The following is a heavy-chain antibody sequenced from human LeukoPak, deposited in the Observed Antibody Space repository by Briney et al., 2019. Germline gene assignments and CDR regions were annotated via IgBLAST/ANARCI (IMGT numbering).Heavy chain of an antibody. CDR1: GGSISPYY. CDR3: ARVALSYYFDSSGYYKPAAFDI. CDR2: IYYSGST. Sequence: SETLSLTCTVSGGSISPYYWNWIRQPPGMGLEWLGYIYYSGSTNYNPSLKSRVTISVDTSKNQFSLKLISVTAEDTAVYYCARVALSYYFDSSGYYKPAAFDIWGQGTMVTVSS. J-gene: IGHJ3*02. D-gene: IGHD3-22*01. V-gene: IGHV4-59*12.